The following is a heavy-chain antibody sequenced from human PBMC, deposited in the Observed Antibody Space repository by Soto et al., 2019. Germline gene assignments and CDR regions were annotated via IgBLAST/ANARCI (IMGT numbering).Heavy chain of an antibody. CDR2: IYYSGST. CDR1: GGSISSYY. J-gene: IGHJ5*02. D-gene: IGHD2-8*01. CDR3: ARSPGQYCTNGVCYENWFDP. V-gene: IGHV4-59*01. Sequence: SETLSLTCTVSGGSISSYYWRWIRQPPGKGLEWIGYIYYSGSTNYNPSLKSRVTISVDTSKNQFSLKLSSVTAADTAVYYCARSPGQYCTNGVCYENWFDPWGQGTLVTVSS.